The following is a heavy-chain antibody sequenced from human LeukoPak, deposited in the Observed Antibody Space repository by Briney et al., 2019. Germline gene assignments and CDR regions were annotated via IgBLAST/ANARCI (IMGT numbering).Heavy chain of an antibody. Sequence: SETLSLTCAVYGRSFSGYYWSWIRQPPGKGLEWIGEINHSGSTNYNPSLKSRVTISVDTSKNQFSLKLSSVTAADTAVYYCARASGFGERYYYYYMDVWGKGTTVTVSS. D-gene: IGHD3-10*01. CDR3: ARASGFGERYYYYYMDV. J-gene: IGHJ6*03. CDR1: GRSFSGYY. CDR2: INHSGST. V-gene: IGHV4-34*01.